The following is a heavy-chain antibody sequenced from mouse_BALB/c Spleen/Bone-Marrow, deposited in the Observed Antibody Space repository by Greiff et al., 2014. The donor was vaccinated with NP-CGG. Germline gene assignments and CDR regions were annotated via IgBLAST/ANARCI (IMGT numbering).Heavy chain of an antibody. V-gene: IGHV14-3*02. CDR1: GFNIKDTY. Sequence: VQLQQPGAELAKPGASVKLSCTASGFNIKDTYMHWVKQRPEQGLEWIGRIDPANGNTKYDPKFQGKATITADTSSNTAYLQLSSLTSEDTAVYYCANYYYGSSLFAYWGQGTLVTVSA. CDR3: ANYYYGSSLFAY. CDR2: IDPANGNT. J-gene: IGHJ3*01. D-gene: IGHD1-1*01.